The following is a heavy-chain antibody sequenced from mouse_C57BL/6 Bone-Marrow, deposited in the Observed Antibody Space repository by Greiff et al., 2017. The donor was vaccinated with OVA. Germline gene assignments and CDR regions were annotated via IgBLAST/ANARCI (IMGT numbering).Heavy chain of an antibody. Sequence: QVHVKQPGAELVKPGASVKMSCKASGYTFTSYWITWVKQRPGQGLEWIGDIYPGSGSTNYNEKFKSKATLTVDTSSSTAYMQLSSLTSEDSAVYYCARDYYGNLFAYWGQGTLVTVSA. D-gene: IGHD2-1*01. CDR1: GYTFTSYW. CDR3: ARDYYGNLFAY. V-gene: IGHV1-55*01. J-gene: IGHJ3*01. CDR2: IYPGSGST.